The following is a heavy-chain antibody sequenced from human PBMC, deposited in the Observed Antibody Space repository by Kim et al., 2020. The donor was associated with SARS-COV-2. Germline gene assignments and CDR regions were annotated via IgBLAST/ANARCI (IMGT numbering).Heavy chain of an antibody. V-gene: IGHV4-59*01. CDR1: GGSISSYY. Sequence: SETLSLTCTVSGGSISSYYWSWIRQPPGKGLEWIGYMFYSGYTNYNPSLESRVTISVDTSKNQFSLNLNSLTAADTAVYYCARGGSRTLFPVWGQGTTVT. J-gene: IGHJ6*02. CDR3: ARGGSRTLFPV. D-gene: IGHD3-3*01. CDR2: MFYSGYT.